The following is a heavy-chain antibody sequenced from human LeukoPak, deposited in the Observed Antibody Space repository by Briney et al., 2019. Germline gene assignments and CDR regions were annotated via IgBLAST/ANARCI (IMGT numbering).Heavy chain of an antibody. V-gene: IGHV3-74*01. Sequence: GGSLRLSCAASGFTFSSYWMHWVRQAPWKGLVWVSRVNSDGRGTSYADSVKGRFTISRDNAKNTLYLQMNSLRAEDTAVYYCARDGGATIDLEYWGQGTLVTVSS. D-gene: IGHD5-24*01. J-gene: IGHJ4*02. CDR3: ARDGGATIDLEY. CDR1: GFTFSSYW. CDR2: VNSDGRGT.